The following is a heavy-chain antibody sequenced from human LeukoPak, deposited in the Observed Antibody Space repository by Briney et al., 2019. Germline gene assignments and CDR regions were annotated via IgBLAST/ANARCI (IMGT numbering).Heavy chain of an antibody. Sequence: ASVKVSCKASGYTLTSYGISWVRQAPGQGPEWMGWISAYNGNRNYAQKLQDRVTMTTDTSTSTAYMELRSLRSDDTAVYYCARDVAVEATRPHGLDVWGRGTMVTVSS. CDR1: GYTLTSYG. CDR2: ISAYNGNR. J-gene: IGHJ3*01. V-gene: IGHV1-18*01. D-gene: IGHD1-26*01. CDR3: ARDVAVEATRPHGLDV.